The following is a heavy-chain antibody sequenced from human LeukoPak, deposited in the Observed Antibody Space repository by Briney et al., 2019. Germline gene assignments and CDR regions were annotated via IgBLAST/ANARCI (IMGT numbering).Heavy chain of an antibody. Sequence: SETLSLTCAVYGGSFSGYYWSWIRQPPGKGLEWIGEINHSGSTNYNPSLKSRVTISVDTSKNQFSLKLSSVTAADTAVYCCARADDAFDIWGQGTMVTVSS. V-gene: IGHV4-34*01. CDR3: ARADDAFDI. J-gene: IGHJ3*02. CDR2: INHSGST. CDR1: GGSFSGYY.